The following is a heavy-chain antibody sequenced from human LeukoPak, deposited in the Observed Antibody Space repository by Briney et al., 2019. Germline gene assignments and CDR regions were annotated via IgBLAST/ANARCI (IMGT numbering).Heavy chain of an antibody. CDR1: GFTFSGYS. J-gene: IGHJ6*02. CDR2: ISSSSSYI. Sequence: GGSLRLSCAASGFTFSGYSMNWVRQAPGKGLEWVSSISSSSSYIYYADSVKGRFTISRDNAKNSLYLQMNSLRAEDTAVYYCARRQRVRGGYYYGMDVWGQGTTVTVSS. D-gene: IGHD3-10*01. CDR3: ARRQRVRGGYYYGMDV. V-gene: IGHV3-21*01.